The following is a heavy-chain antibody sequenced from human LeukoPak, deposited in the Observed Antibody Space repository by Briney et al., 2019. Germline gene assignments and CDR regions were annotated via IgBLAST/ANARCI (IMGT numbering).Heavy chain of an antibody. CDR3: AKGGPTVKGNYFDY. CDR2: ISYDGSNK. CDR1: GFTFSSYG. J-gene: IGHJ4*02. V-gene: IGHV3-30*18. D-gene: IGHD4-17*01. Sequence: GGSLRLSCAASGFTFSSYGMHWVRQAPGKGLEWVAGISYDGSNKYYADSVKGRFTISRDNSKNTLYLQMNSLRAEDTAVYYCAKGGPTVKGNYFDYWGQGTLVTVSS.